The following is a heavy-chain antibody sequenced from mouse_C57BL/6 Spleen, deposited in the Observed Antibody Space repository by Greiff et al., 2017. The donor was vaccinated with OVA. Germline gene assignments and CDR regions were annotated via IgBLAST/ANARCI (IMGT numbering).Heavy chain of an antibody. J-gene: IGHJ4*01. D-gene: IGHD1-1*01. CDR1: GYTFTSYW. CDR2: IYPGNSDT. V-gene: IGHV1-5*01. CDR3: TRSTTTVVPYYYAMDY. Sequence: VQLKQSGTVLARPGASVKMSCKTSGYTFTSYWMHWVKQRPGQGLEWIGAIYPGNSDTSYNQKFKGKAKLTAVTSASTAYMELSSLTNEDSAVYYCTRSTTTVVPYYYAMDYWGQGTSVTVSS.